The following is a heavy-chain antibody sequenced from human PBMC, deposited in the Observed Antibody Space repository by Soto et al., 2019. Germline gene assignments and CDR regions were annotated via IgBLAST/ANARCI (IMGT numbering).Heavy chain of an antibody. V-gene: IGHV1-18*04. CDR2: ISAYNGNT. J-gene: IGHJ6*02. D-gene: IGHD2-15*01. CDR3: ARVGYCSGGSCFKRTYYYYGMDV. CDR1: GYSFTSYG. Sequence: XSVKGACKASGYSFTSYGIIWVRQAPGQGLEWMGWISAYNGNTNYAQKLQCRVTMTTDTSTSTAYMELRSLRSDDTAVYYCARVGYCSGGSCFKRTYYYYGMDVWGQGTTVTVSS.